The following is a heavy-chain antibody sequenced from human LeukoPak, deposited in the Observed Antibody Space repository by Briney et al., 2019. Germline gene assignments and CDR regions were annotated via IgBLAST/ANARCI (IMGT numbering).Heavy chain of an antibody. D-gene: IGHD3-10*01. CDR1: GFTVSSNY. CDR2: ISGSGGST. Sequence: GGSLRLSCAASGFTVSSNYMSWVRQAPGKGLEWVSAISGSGGSTYYADSVKGRFTISRDNSKNTLYLQMNSLRAEDTAVYYCAKDGTYYYGSGGFDYWGQGTLVTVSS. J-gene: IGHJ4*02. V-gene: IGHV3-23*01. CDR3: AKDGTYYYGSGGFDY.